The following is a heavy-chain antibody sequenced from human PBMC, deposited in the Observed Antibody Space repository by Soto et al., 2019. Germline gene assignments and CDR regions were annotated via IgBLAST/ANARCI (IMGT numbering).Heavy chain of an antibody. Sequence: QVQLVQSGAELKKPGSSVKVSCKVSGGTFGNFAISWVRQAPGQGPEWVAGIIPIYGTSNLADDFRGRITLTADQSTATAYMELRSLRSEDTAICYCATGSRDGYNYGYFDLGGRGTQVTVSS. V-gene: IGHV1-69*01. J-gene: IGHJ2*01. CDR3: ATGSRDGYNYGYFDL. D-gene: IGHD2-21*02. CDR1: GGTFGNFA. CDR2: IIPIYGTS.